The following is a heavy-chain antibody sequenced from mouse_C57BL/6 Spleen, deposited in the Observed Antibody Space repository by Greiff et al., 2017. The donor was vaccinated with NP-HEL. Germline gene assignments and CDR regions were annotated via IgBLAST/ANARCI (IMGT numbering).Heavy chain of an antibody. D-gene: IGHD1-1*01. CDR2: IYPSDSET. CDR3: AGTGGSSCEAY. Sequence: QVQLQQPGAELVRPGSSVKLSCKASGYTFTSYWMDWVKQRPGQGLEWIGNIYPSDSETHYNQKFKDKATLTVDKSSSTAYLQLSSLTSEDSAVYYCAGTGGSSCEAYWGQGTLVTVSA. CDR1: GYTFTSYW. V-gene: IGHV1-61*01. J-gene: IGHJ3*01.